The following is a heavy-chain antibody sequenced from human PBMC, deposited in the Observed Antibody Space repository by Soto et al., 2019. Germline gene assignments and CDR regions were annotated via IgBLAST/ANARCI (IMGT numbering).Heavy chain of an antibody. CDR2: IIPILGIA. Sequence: SVKVSCKASGGTFSSYTISWVRQAPGQGLEWMGRIIPILGIANYAQKFQGRVTITADKSTSTAYMELSSLRSEDTAVYYCASSPLVVVPAAISYWFDPWGQGTLVTVSS. CDR3: ASSPLVVVPAAISYWFDP. J-gene: IGHJ5*02. D-gene: IGHD2-2*02. V-gene: IGHV1-69*02. CDR1: GGTFSSYT.